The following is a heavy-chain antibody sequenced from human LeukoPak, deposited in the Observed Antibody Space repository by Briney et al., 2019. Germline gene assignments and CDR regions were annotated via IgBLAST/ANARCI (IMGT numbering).Heavy chain of an antibody. Sequence: GGSLRLSCAASGFTFSSYAMSWVRQAPGKGLEWVSAISDSGVGTYYADSVKGRVTISRDNSKNTLSLHMNSLRVEDTAVYYCARAHSSSLFDHWGQGALVTVSS. CDR2: ISDSGVGT. J-gene: IGHJ4*02. V-gene: IGHV3-23*01. CDR3: ARAHSSSLFDH. CDR1: GFTFSSYA. D-gene: IGHD2-2*01.